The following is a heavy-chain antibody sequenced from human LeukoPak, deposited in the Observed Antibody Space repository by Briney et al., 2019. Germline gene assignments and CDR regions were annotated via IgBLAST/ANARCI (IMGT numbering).Heavy chain of an antibody. D-gene: IGHD3-16*01. Sequence: GESLKISCKGSGYSFSNHWIGWVRQMPGKGLEWMGVTYPGDSDTRYSPSFQGQVTMSVDKSIDSAFLQWSSLKASDTAIYYCARELYGSYGQLLSFDLWGPGTLVTVSS. J-gene: IGHJ4*02. CDR1: GYSFSNHW. V-gene: IGHV5-51*01. CDR3: ARELYGSYGQLLSFDL. CDR2: TYPGDSDT.